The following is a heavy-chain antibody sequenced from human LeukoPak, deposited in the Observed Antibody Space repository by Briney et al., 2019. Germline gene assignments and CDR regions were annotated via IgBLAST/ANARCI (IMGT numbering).Heavy chain of an antibody. Sequence: GESLKISCKGSGFSFTSHWIGWVRQRPGKGLEWMGIIYTGDSDNRYRPSFQGQVTISADKSISTPYLQWSSLRASDTAMYYCARRGFGTGDLDYWGQGTLVTVSS. CDR3: ARRGFGTGDLDY. CDR1: GFSFTSHW. J-gene: IGHJ4*02. CDR2: IYTGDSDN. V-gene: IGHV5-51*01. D-gene: IGHD3-10*01.